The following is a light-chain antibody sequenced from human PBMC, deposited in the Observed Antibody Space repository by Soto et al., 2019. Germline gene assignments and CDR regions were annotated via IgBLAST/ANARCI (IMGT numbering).Light chain of an antibody. Sequence: IQLTQSASSLSASIGDRVTITCRASQDFNNYLAWYQQKPGKAPKLLVYVASTLQSGVPSRFSGSGSGTEFTLTISRLQPEDFATYYCQQLNSLPLTFGGGTKVDI. CDR2: VAS. CDR3: QQLNSLPLT. J-gene: IGKJ4*01. CDR1: QDFNNY. V-gene: IGKV1-9*01.